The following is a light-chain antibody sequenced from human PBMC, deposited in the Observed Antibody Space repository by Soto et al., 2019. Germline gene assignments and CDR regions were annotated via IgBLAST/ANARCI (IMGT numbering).Light chain of an antibody. CDR3: QHTLKWPPT. CDR2: GAF. Sequence: IVLTQSPGTLSLSPGERATLNCRASQSISTRSLAWYRQKPGQAPRLLIYGAFNRATGIPDRFSGSGSATEFTLTISSLQSEDFALYYCQHTLKWPPTFGQGTKVDIK. CDR1: QSISTRS. V-gene: IGKV3-20*01. J-gene: IGKJ1*01.